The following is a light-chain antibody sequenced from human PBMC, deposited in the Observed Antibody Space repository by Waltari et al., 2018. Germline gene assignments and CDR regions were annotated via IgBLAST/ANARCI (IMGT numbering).Light chain of an antibody. J-gene: IGLJ2*01. CDR2: EDS. V-gene: IGLV3-10*01. CDR1: ALTKKY. Sequence: SYELTQPPSVSVSPGHSARITCSGDALTKKYTYCYQQKSGQAPVLVIYEDSKRPSTLPERFSGSSSGTMATLTISGAQVEDEADYFCYSTDSSGNHRRVFGGGTKLPVL. CDR3: YSTDSSGNHRRV.